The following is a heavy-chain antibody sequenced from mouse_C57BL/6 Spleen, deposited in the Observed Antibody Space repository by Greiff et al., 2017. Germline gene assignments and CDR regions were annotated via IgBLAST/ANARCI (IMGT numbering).Heavy chain of an antibody. CDR1: GFTFSDYG. J-gene: IGHJ1*03. D-gene: IGHD2-3*01. CDR2: ISSGSSTI. CDR3: ARRDGYYQHWYFDV. V-gene: IGHV5-17*01. Sequence: VQLKESGGGLVKPGGSLKLSCAASGFTFSDYGMHWVRQAPEKGLEWVAYISSGSSTIYYADTVKGRFTISRDNAKNTLFLQMTSLRSEDTAMYYCARRDGYYQHWYFDVWGTGTTVTVSS.